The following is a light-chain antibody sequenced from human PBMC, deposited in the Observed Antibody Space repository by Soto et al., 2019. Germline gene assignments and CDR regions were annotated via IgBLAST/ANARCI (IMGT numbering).Light chain of an antibody. CDR3: QQYYDAPHT. Sequence: DIVMTQSPDSLAVSLGERATINCKSSQSVLYSSNNKNYLAWYQHTPGQPPKLLVYWASTRESVVPVRFSGSGSGTDFTLTISSLQAEDVAVYYCQQYYDAPHTFSQGTKLEIK. J-gene: IGKJ2*01. V-gene: IGKV4-1*01. CDR2: WAS. CDR1: QSVLYSSNNKNY.